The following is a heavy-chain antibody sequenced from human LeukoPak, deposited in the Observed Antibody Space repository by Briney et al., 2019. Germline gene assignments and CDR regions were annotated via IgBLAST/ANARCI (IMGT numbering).Heavy chain of an antibody. CDR1: GFTVSSNY. D-gene: IGHD2-2*01. V-gene: IGHV3-30*02. CDR2: IRYDGSDK. Sequence: PGGSLRLSCAASGFTVSSNYMSWVRQAPGKGLEWVAFIRYDGSDKYYADSVKGRFTVSRDNSKNTLYLQMNSLRAEDTTVYYCAKASGQAGYCSSTSCHYTFDYWGQGTLVTVSS. CDR3: AKASGQAGYCSSTSCHYTFDY. J-gene: IGHJ4*02.